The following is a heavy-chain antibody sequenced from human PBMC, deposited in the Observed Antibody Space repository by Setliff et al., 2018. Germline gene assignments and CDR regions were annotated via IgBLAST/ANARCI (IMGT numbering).Heavy chain of an antibody. CDR3: ARDKGVISLDY. Sequence: GGSLRLSCIMSGFSAASGFTFSSSGMHWVRQAPGKGLEWVTFIRNDGSSQYYADSVQGRFTVSRDNSRNTLYLDMNSLRGEDTAVYYCARDKGVISLDYWGQGT. J-gene: IGHJ4*02. V-gene: IGHV3-30*02. D-gene: IGHD3-10*01. CDR1: GFTFSSSG. CDR2: IRNDGSSQ.